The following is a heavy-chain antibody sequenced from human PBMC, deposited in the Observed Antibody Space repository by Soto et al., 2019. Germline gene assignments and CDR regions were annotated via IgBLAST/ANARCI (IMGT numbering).Heavy chain of an antibody. Sequence: GASVKVSCKASGGTFSSYTISWVRQAPGQGLEWMGRIIPILGIANYAQKFQGRVTITADKSTSTAYMELSSLRSEDTAVYYCATSDYGDPNWFDPWGQGTLVTVSS. CDR1: GGTFSSYT. V-gene: IGHV1-69*02. J-gene: IGHJ5*02. CDR2: IIPILGIA. CDR3: ATSDYGDPNWFDP. D-gene: IGHD4-17*01.